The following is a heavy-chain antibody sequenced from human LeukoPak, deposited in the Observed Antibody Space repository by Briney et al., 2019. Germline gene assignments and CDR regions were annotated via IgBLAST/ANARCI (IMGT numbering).Heavy chain of an antibody. J-gene: IGHJ4*02. V-gene: IGHV1-69*04. CDR3: ARDLLGYCSGGSCSHEY. D-gene: IGHD2-15*01. Sequence: ASVKVSCKASGGTFSSYTISWVRQAPGQGLEWMGRIIAILGIANYAQKFQGRVTITADKSTSTAYMELSSLRSEDTAVYYCARDLLGYCSGGSCSHEYWGQGTLVTVSS. CDR2: IIAILGIA. CDR1: GGTFSSYT.